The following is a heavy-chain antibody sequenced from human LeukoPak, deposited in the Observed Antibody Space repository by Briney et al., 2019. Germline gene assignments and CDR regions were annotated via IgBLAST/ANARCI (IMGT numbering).Heavy chain of an antibody. V-gene: IGHV4-59*11. CDR3: ASLQSPDSSSNYWFDP. J-gene: IGHJ5*02. CDR2: IHFSGDT. Sequence: SETLSLTCTVSGGSISGHYWNWIRQPPGKGLEWIGYIHFSGDTNYNRSLKSRVAISVDTSKNQFSLKLSSVTAADTAVYYCASLQSPDSSSNYWFDPWGQGTLVTVSS. CDR1: GGSISGHY. D-gene: IGHD6-6*01.